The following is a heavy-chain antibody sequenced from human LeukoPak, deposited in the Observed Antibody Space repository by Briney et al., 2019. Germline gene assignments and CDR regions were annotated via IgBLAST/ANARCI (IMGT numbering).Heavy chain of an antibody. Sequence: SSETLSLTCTVSGGSISSYYWSWIRQPPGKGLEWIRYIYYSGSTNYNPSLKSRVTISVDTSKNQFSLKLSSVTAADTAVYYCARQGSGSYYRAPYYYYGMDVWGQGTTVTVSS. J-gene: IGHJ6*02. CDR1: GGSISSYY. D-gene: IGHD3-10*01. CDR2: IYYSGST. V-gene: IGHV4-59*08. CDR3: ARQGSGSYYRAPYYYYGMDV.